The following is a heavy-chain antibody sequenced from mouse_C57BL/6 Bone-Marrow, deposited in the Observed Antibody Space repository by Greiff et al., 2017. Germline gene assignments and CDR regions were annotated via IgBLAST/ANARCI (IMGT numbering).Heavy chain of an antibody. Sequence: QVQLQQSGPGLVAPSQSLSITCTVSGFSLTSYAISWVRQPPGKGLEWLGVIWTGGGTHYNSALKSRLSISKDNSKSQVFLKMNSLQTDDTARYYCARNRLITTVGGFAYWGQGTLVTVSA. CDR2: IWTGGGT. CDR1: GFSLTSYA. D-gene: IGHD1-1*01. V-gene: IGHV2-9-1*01. CDR3: ARNRLITTVGGFAY. J-gene: IGHJ3*01.